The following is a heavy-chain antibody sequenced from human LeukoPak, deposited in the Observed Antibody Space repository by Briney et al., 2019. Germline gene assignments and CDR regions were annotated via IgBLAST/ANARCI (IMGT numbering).Heavy chain of an antibody. CDR3: TTGRRWELLDDY. CDR1: GFTFSNAW. Sequence: KPGGSLRLSCAASGFTFSNAWMSWVRQAPGKGLEWVGRIKSKTDGGTTDYAAPVKGRFTISRDDSKNTLYLQMNSLKTEDTAVYYCTTGRRWELLDDYWGQGTLVTVSS. J-gene: IGHJ4*02. V-gene: IGHV3-15*01. D-gene: IGHD1-26*01. CDR2: IKSKTDGGTT.